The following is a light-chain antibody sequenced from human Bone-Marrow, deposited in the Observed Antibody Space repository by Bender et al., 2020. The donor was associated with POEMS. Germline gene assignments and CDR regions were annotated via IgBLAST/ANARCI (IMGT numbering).Light chain of an antibody. Sequence: QSVLTQPPSVSEAPGQRVTISCTGSSSNIGAGYDVHWYKQLPGTAPKLLIYGNSNRLSGVPDRFSGSKSGTSASLAITGLQTEDEADYYCQSYDSSLSGWVFGGGTKLTVL. V-gene: IGLV1-40*01. J-gene: IGLJ3*02. CDR2: GNS. CDR1: SSNIGAGYD. CDR3: QSYDSSLSGWV.